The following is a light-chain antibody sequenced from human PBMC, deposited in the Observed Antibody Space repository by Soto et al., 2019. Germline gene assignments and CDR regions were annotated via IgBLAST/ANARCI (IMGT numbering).Light chain of an antibody. J-gene: IGKJ1*01. V-gene: IGKV1-5*03. CDR3: HQYDTTFPT. CDR1: QSINSW. Sequence: DIQMTQSPSTLSASIGDRVTITCRASQSINSWLAWFQQKPGKAPKLLIYKASSLEGGVPSRFSGSGSGTEFTLTISSLQPDDFATYYFHQYDTTFPTFGQGTKVEIK. CDR2: KAS.